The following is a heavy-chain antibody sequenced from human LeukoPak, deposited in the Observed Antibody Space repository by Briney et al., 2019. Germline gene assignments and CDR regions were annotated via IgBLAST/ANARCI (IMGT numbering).Heavy chain of an antibody. V-gene: IGHV3-7*01. CDR3: ARAGGPHTVDV. CDR2: INQDGSET. CDR1: GFTFSSYG. D-gene: IGHD2-8*02. Sequence: GRSLRLSCAASGFTFSSYGMHWVRQAPGKGLEWVANINQDGSETYYVDSVKGRLTISRDNAKNTLSLQMNSLRAEDTAVFYCARAGGPHTVDVWGQGTTVIVSS. J-gene: IGHJ6*02.